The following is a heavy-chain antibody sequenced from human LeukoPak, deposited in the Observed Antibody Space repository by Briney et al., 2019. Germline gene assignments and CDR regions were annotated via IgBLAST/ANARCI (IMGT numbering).Heavy chain of an antibody. D-gene: IGHD3-10*01. Sequence: GGSLRLSCAASGFTFSSYSMNWVRQAPGKGLEWVSSISSSSSYIYYADSVKGRFTISRDNAKNSLYLQMNSLRAEDTAVYYCARDAGSTAFDIWGQGTMVTVSS. J-gene: IGHJ3*02. CDR3: ARDAGSTAFDI. CDR2: ISSSSSYI. V-gene: IGHV3-21*01. CDR1: GFTFSSYS.